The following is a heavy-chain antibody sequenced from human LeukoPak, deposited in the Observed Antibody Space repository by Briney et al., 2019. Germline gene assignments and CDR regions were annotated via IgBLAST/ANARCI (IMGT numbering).Heavy chain of an antibody. CDR3: AAVLFGYGPGDY. J-gene: IGHJ4*02. Sequence: ASVKVSCKASGYTFTGYYMHWVRQAPGQGLEWMGWINPNSGGTNYAQKFQGRVTMTRDTSISTAYMELSRLRSDDTAVYYCAAVLFGYGPGDYWGQGTLVTVSS. D-gene: IGHD3-10*02. CDR1: GYTFTGYY. V-gene: IGHV1-2*02. CDR2: INPNSGGT.